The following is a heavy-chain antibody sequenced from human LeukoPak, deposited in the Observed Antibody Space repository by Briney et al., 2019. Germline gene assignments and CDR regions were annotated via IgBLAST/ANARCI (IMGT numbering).Heavy chain of an antibody. Sequence: ASVKVSCKASGYTFTGYYMHWVRQAPGQGLEWMGWINPNSGGTNYAQKFQGRVTISVDTSKNQFSLKLSSVTAADTAVYYCARSYSSPTQIDYWGQGTLVTVSS. CDR3: ARSYSSPTQIDY. CDR1: GYTFTGYY. J-gene: IGHJ4*02. CDR2: INPNSGGT. D-gene: IGHD6-19*01. V-gene: IGHV1-2*02.